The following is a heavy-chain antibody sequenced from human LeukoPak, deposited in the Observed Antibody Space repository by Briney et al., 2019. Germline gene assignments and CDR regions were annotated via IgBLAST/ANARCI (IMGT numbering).Heavy chain of an antibody. V-gene: IGHV1-69*13. J-gene: IGHJ4*02. CDR3: ARSRSDSSALDY. Sequence: SVKVYCKASGGTFSSYAISWVRQAPGQGLEWMGGIIPIFGTANYAQKFQGRVTITADESTSTAYMELSSLRSEDTAVYYCARSRSDSSALDYWGQGTLVTVSS. CDR2: IIPIFGTA. D-gene: IGHD3-22*01. CDR1: GGTFSSYA.